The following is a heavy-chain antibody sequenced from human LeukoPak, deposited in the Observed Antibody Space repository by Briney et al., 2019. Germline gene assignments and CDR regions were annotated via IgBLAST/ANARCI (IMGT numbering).Heavy chain of an antibody. CDR2: ISGNGRTT. CDR3: AKDARRTDGWYYFES. J-gene: IGHJ4*02. D-gene: IGHD6-19*01. V-gene: IGHV3-23*01. CDR1: GFTFSNSA. Sequence: GGSLRLSCAASGFTFSNSAMAWVRQAPGKGLEWVSVISGNGRTTYYADSLKGRFTISRDNSKSTLYLQLSSLRGDDTAIYYCAKDARRTDGWYYFESWGRGTLVTVSS.